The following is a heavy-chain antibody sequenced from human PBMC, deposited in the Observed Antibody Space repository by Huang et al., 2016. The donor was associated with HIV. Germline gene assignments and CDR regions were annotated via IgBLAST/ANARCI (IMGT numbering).Heavy chain of an antibody. CDR3: ATKTAGMDI. CDR1: TFTFGAYW. Sequence: VESGGRSVQPGGSIKLSCVGSTFTFGAYWMSWVSQPPGKVLEWVANIKQDESEKYYVDSVKGRFNISRDNARKVLFLEMDDLRVEDTAIYFCATKTAGMDIWGQGTTVTVSS. D-gene: IGHD1-7*01. V-gene: IGHV3-7*01. J-gene: IGHJ6*02. CDR2: IKQDESEK.